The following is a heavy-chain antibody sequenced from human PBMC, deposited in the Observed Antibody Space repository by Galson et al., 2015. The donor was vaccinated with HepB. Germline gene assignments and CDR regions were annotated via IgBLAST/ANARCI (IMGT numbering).Heavy chain of an antibody. Sequence: SVKVSCKASGYTFTSYYMHWVRQAPGQGLEWMGIINPSGGSTSYAQKFQGRVTMTRDTSTSTVYMELSSLRSEDTAVYYCARERDYDFWSGYYTYGMDVWGQGTTVTVSS. CDR3: ARERDYDFWSGYYTYGMDV. J-gene: IGHJ6*02. CDR1: GYTFTSYY. CDR2: INPSGGST. D-gene: IGHD3-3*01. V-gene: IGHV1-46*01.